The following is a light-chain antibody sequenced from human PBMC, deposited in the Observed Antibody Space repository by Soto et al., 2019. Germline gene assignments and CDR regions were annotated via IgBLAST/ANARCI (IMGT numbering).Light chain of an antibody. CDR2: EVS. CDR1: SSDVGGFDF. J-gene: IGLJ1*01. Sequence: ALTQPGSVSGSPGQSITISCTGTSSDVGGFDFVSWFQRHPGKAPKLLIYEVSRRPSGISNRFSGSKTVNTASLTISGLQAEDEAEYFCSSYISTTSLFVFGTGTKVTVL. CDR3: SSYISTTSLFV. V-gene: IGLV2-14*01.